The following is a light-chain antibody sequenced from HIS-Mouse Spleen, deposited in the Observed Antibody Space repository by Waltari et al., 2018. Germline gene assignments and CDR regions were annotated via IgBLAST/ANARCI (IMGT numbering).Light chain of an antibody. V-gene: IGLV3-25*03. Sequence: SYELTQPPSVSVSPGPTARITCSGDALPKHYAYWYQQKPGQAPVLVIYKDSERPSGIPERFSGSSSGTTVTLTISGVQAEDEADYYCQSADSSGTYHVVFGGGTKLTVL. J-gene: IGLJ2*01. CDR3: QSADSSGTYHVV. CDR1: ALPKHY. CDR2: KDS.